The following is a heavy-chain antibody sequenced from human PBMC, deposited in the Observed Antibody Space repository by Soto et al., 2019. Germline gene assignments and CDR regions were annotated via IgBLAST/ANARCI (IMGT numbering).Heavy chain of an antibody. J-gene: IGHJ4*02. CDR2: IYSSGTT. Sequence: PSETLSLTCTVSGATVSRGDYFWTWIRQPPGKGLEWIGYIYSSGTTNYNPALKSRVTISPDTSKNQFSLKLSSVTAADTAVYYCAGGFGRYYGSGSYYDRANPGTIFDYWGQGTLVTVSS. CDR1: GATVSRGDYF. D-gene: IGHD3-10*01. V-gene: IGHV4-61*08. CDR3: AGGFGRYYGSGSYYDRANPGTIFDY.